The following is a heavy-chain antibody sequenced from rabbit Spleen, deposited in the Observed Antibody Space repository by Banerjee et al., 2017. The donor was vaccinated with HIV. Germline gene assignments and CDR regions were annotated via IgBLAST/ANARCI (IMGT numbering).Heavy chain of an antibody. CDR3: ARDSGSSFSSYGMDL. D-gene: IGHD8-1*01. V-gene: IGHV1S40*01. Sequence: QSLEESGGGLVQPEGSLTLTCTASGFSFSSNYYMCWVRQAPGKGLEWISCIATGSSGFTYYASWAKGRFTISKTSSTTVTLQMTSLTAADTATYFCARDSGSSFSSYGMDLLGQGTLVTVS. CDR1: GFSFSSNYY. CDR2: IATGSSGFT. J-gene: IGHJ6*01.